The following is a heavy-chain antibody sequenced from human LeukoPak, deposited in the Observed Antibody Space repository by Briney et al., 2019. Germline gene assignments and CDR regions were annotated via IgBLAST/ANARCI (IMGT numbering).Heavy chain of an antibody. CDR1: DFAFSSYA. J-gene: IGHJ4*02. V-gene: IGHV3-23*01. CDR2: ISERGGST. CDR3: AKRGVVIRGILVIGYHQEAYHYDF. D-gene: IGHD3-10*01. Sequence: GGSLRLSCGASDFAFSSYAMTWVRQAPGKGLEWVSYISERGGSTTYADSVKGRFTISRDTSLNTLYLQMNNLRAEDTAVYFCAKRGVVIRGILVIGYHQEAYHYDFWGQGVLVTVSS.